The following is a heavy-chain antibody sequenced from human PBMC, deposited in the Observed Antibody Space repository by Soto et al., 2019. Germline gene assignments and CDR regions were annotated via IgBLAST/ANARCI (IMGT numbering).Heavy chain of an antibody. Sequence: SQTLSLTCAISGDSVSSNSAAWNWIRQYPSRGLECLGRTDYRSKWYNDYAVSVKSRITINPDTSKNQCSLQLNSVTPEDTAVYYCARVGLAVAGTGAFDIWGQGTMVTVSS. V-gene: IGHV6-1*01. J-gene: IGHJ3*02. CDR3: ARVGLAVAGTGAFDI. D-gene: IGHD6-19*01. CDR2: TDYRSKWYN. CDR1: GDSVSSNSAA.